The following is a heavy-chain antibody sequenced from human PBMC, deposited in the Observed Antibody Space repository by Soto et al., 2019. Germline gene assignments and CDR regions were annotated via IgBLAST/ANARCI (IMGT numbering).Heavy chain of an antibody. CDR3: SIAPISVARLSLFAY. V-gene: IGHV3-23*01. Sequence: GGYLRLCCAASGFRFSTYAVSWARQAPGKGLEWVSSITSTIAGTTYYADSVKGRFTISRDSSKNTLYLQMNSLRAEDTAVYYCSIAPISVARLSLFAYSAQGTLVTVSS. CDR1: GFRFSTYA. J-gene: IGHJ4*02. D-gene: IGHD6-6*01. CDR2: ITSTIAGTT.